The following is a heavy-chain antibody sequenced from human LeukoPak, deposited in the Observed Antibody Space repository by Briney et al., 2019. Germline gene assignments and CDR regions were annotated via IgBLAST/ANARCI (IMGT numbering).Heavy chain of an antibody. CDR2: ISSSSYI. V-gene: IGHV3-21*01. CDR1: GFTFSSYS. CDR3: ARRSMVRGRLDY. D-gene: IGHD3-10*01. J-gene: IGHJ4*02. Sequence: GGSLRLSCAASGFTFSSYSMNWVRKAPGQGLEWVSSISSSSYIYYADSVKGRFTISRDNATNSLYLQMNSLRAEDTAVYYCARRSMVRGRLDYWGQGTLVTVSS.